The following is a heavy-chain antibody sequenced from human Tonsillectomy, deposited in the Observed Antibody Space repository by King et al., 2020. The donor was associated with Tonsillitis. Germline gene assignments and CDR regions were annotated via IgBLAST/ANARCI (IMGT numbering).Heavy chain of an antibody. Sequence: LQLQESGPGLVKPSETLSLTCTVSGDSISSTYYYWGWIRQPPGKGLDWIGGMYYTGSTYYNPSLKSRVTISIDTSKNQFYLKLSSVTAADTAIYYCASGTGWTLFDYWGQGTLVTVSS. D-gene: IGHD6-19*01. CDR1: GDSISSTYYY. J-gene: IGHJ4*02. CDR2: MYYTGST. V-gene: IGHV4-39*07. CDR3: ASGTGWTLFDY.